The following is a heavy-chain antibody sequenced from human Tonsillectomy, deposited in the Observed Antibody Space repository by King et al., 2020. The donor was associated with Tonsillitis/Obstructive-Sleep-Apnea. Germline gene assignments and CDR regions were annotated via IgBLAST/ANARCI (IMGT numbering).Heavy chain of an antibody. J-gene: IGHJ4*02. V-gene: IGHV1-18*01. CDR3: ARGSYGDY. CDR2: VSTYNDNK. Sequence: QLVQSGAEVKKPGASVKVSCKASGYGFSTYGITWVRQAPGQGLEWMGWVSTYNDNKNYAQKVQGRVTMTTDTSTSTAYMELKSLRSDDTAVYYCARGSYGDYWGQGTLVTVSS. CDR1: GYGFSTYG. D-gene: IGHD1-26*01.